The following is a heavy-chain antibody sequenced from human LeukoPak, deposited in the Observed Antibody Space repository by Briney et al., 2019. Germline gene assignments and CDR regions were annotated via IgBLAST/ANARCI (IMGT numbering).Heavy chain of an antibody. Sequence: PGGTLRLSCAASGFTFSSYGMSWVRQAPGKGLEWVSGINWNGGSTGYADSVKGRFTISRDNAKNSLYLQMNSLRAEDTALYYCASSAAPDYAGMDVWGKGTTVTVSS. CDR1: GFTFSSYG. V-gene: IGHV3-20*04. CDR3: ASSAAPDYAGMDV. D-gene: IGHD4-17*01. CDR2: INWNGGST. J-gene: IGHJ6*03.